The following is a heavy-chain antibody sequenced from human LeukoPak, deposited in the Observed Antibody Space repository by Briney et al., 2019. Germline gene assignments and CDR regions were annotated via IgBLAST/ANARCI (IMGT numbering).Heavy chain of an antibody. CDR3: ARARNDYGDYDFDF. CDR1: GFTFSSYS. Sequence: GGSLRLSCAASGFTFSSYSMNWVRQAPGKGLEWVSYISSRSRTIYYADSVKGRFTISRDNAENSLYLQMNSLRAEDTALYYCARARNDYGDYDFDFWGQGTLVTVSS. D-gene: IGHD4-17*01. CDR2: ISSRSRTI. V-gene: IGHV3-48*01. J-gene: IGHJ4*02.